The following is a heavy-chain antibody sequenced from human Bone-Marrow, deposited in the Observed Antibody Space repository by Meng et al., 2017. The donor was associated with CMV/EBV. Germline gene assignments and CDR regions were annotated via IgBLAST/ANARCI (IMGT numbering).Heavy chain of an antibody. CDR3: AKDTREAIFGVIIIGGCYY. Sequence: GESLKISCAASGFTFSSYAMSWVRQAPGKGLEWVSAISGSGGSTYYADSVKGRFTISRDNSKNTLSLQMNSLRAEDTAVYYCAKDTREAIFGVIIIGGCYYWDRGTLVTVSS. CDR1: GFTFSSYA. D-gene: IGHD3-3*01. J-gene: IGHJ4*02. CDR2: ISGSGGST. V-gene: IGHV3-23*01.